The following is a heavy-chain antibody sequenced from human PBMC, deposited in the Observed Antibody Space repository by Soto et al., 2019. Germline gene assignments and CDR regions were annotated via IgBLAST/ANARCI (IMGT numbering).Heavy chain of an antibody. Sequence: SETLSLTCTVSGGSISSSSYYWGWIRQPPGKGLEWIGSIYYSGSTYYNPSLKSRVTISVDTSKNQFSLKLSSVTAADTAVYYCARRSSSSDYYYYYMDVWGKGTTVTVSS. CDR2: IYYSGST. CDR1: GGSISSSSYY. D-gene: IGHD6-6*01. CDR3: ARRSSSSDYYYYYMDV. J-gene: IGHJ6*03. V-gene: IGHV4-39*01.